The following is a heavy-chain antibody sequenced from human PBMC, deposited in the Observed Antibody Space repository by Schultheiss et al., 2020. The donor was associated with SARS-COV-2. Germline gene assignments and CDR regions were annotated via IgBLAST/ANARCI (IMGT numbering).Heavy chain of an antibody. D-gene: IGHD6-13*01. Sequence: SETLSLTCAVSGGSISSSNWWSWVRQPPGKGLEWIGEIYHSGSTNYNPSLDGRVTISLDKSQNQFSLKLSSVTAADTAVYYCARFIAAAGGAWNWGQGTLVTVSS. V-gene: IGHV4-4*02. J-gene: IGHJ4*02. CDR2: IYHSGST. CDR3: ARFIAAAGGAWN. CDR1: GGSISSSNW.